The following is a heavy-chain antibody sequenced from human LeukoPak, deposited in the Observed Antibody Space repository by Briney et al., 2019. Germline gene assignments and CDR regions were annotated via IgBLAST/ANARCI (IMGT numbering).Heavy chain of an antibody. CDR1: GGSISSYY. Sequence: PSETLSLTCTVSGGSISSYYWSWIRQPAGKGLEWIGRIYTSGSTNYNPSLKSRVTMSVDTSKNQFSLKLSSVTAADTAVYYCARGRSYCSGGSCYSADAFDIWGQGTMVTVSS. V-gene: IGHV4-4*07. D-gene: IGHD2-15*01. J-gene: IGHJ3*02. CDR3: ARGRSYCSGGSCYSADAFDI. CDR2: IYTSGST.